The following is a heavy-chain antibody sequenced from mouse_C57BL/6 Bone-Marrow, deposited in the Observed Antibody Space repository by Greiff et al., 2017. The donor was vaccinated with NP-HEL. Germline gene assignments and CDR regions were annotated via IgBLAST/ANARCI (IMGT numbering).Heavy chain of an antibody. CDR1: GYTFTDYY. J-gene: IGHJ2*01. V-gene: IGHV1-76*01. CDR2: IYPGSGNT. D-gene: IGHD1-1*01. Sequence: QVHVKQSGAELVRPGASVKLSCKASGYTFTDYYINWVKQRPGQGLEWIARIYPGSGNTYYNEKFKGKATLTAEKSSSTAYMQLSSLTSEDSAVYFCARWNYYGSSYFDYWGQGTTLTVSS. CDR3: ARWNYYGSSYFDY.